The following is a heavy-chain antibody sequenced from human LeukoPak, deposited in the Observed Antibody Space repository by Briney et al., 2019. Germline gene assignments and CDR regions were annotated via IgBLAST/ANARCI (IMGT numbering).Heavy chain of an antibody. V-gene: IGHV1-2*02. CDR2: INPNSGGT. D-gene: IGHD3-22*01. CDR3: ATTYYYDSSGYYLSAFDI. J-gene: IGHJ3*02. CDR1: GYTFTGYY. Sequence: ASVKVSCKASGYTFTGYYMHWVRQAPGQGLEWMGWINPNSGGTNYAQKFQGRVTMTRDTSISTAYMELSRLRSDDTAVYYCATTYYYDSSGYYLSAFDIWGQGTMVTVSS.